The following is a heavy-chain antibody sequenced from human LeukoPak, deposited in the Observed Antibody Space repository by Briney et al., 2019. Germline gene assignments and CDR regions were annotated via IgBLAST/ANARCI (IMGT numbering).Heavy chain of an antibody. D-gene: IGHD2-15*01. CDR2: KYARGSS. Sequence: SETLSLTCTVSGGSLSNYYWSWIRQPAGKGLEWIGRKYARGSSNYNPPVQSRVTMSVDTSKNQFSLKLRSVTAADTAVYYCARGRYCSADICTGGDSFDIWGQGTMVYVSP. CDR3: ARGRYCSADICTGGDSFDI. CDR1: GGSLSNYY. J-gene: IGHJ3*02. V-gene: IGHV4-4*07.